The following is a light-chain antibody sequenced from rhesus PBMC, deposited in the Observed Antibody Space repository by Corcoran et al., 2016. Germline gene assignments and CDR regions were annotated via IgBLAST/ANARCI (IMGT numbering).Light chain of an antibody. J-gene: IGKJ1*01. CDR2: AAS. Sequence: DIQMTQSPSSLSASVGDTVTITCRASQGISSYLNWFQQKQGKAPKLLIYAASSLESGVPSSFSGIGSGTDFTLTSRSLQPEDFAVYYCLQHNSYPWTFGQGTKVEIK. CDR3: LQHNSYPWT. CDR1: QGISSY. V-gene: IGKV1-28*03.